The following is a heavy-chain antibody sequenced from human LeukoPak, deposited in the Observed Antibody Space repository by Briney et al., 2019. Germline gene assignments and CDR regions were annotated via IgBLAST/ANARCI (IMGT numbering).Heavy chain of an antibody. CDR2: IYTSGST. V-gene: IGHV4-4*07. CDR1: GGSISSYY. D-gene: IGHD2-2*02. J-gene: IGHJ5*02. Sequence: SETLSLTCTVSGGSISSYYWSWIRQPAGKGLEWIGRIYTSGSTNYNPSLKSRVTISVDTSKNQFSLKLSSVTAADTAVYYCARGHHPNCSSTSCYNRWFDPWGQGTLVTVSS. CDR3: ARGHHPNCSSTSCYNRWFDP.